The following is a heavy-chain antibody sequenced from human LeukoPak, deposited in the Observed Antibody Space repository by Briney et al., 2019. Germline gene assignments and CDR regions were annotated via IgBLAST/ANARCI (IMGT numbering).Heavy chain of an antibody. CDR2: ISSTI. D-gene: IGHD5-12*01. J-gene: IGHJ4*02. CDR3: ARCGYGGYEFDY. Sequence: GGSLRLSCAASGFTFSSYSMSWVRQAPGKGLGWVSYISSTIYYADSVKGRFTTYRDNAKNSVYLQLNSLRDEDTAVYYCARCGYGGYEFDYWGQGTLVTVSS. CDR1: GFTFSSYS. V-gene: IGHV3-48*02.